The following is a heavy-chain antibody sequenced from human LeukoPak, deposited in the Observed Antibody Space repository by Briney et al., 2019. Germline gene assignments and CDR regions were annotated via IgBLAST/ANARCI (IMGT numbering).Heavy chain of an antibody. D-gene: IGHD3-22*01. Sequence: PGGSLRLSCAASGFTFSSYAVSWVRHAPGKGLEWVSAFSCSGGSAYYADSVKGRFTISRDNSKNTLYVQMNSLRAEDTAVYYCAKDRSSAITMIVVVITVFDYWGQGTLVTVSS. J-gene: IGHJ4*02. CDR3: AKDRSSAITMIVVVITVFDY. CDR2: FSCSGGSA. V-gene: IGHV3-23*01. CDR1: GFTFSSYA.